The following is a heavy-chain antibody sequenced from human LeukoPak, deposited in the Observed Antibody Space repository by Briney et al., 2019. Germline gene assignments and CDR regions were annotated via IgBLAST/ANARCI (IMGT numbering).Heavy chain of an antibody. J-gene: IGHJ4*02. Sequence: GGSLRLSCAASGFTFSSYAMFWVRQAPGKGLEWVSGISGSGTNTNYADSVKGRFTISRDNSKNTLYLQMNSLRAEDAAVYYCAKENNWNDGRFNYFDCWGQGTLVTVPS. D-gene: IGHD1-20*01. V-gene: IGHV3-23*01. CDR1: GFTFSSYA. CDR3: AKENNWNDGRFNYFDC. CDR2: ISGSGTNT.